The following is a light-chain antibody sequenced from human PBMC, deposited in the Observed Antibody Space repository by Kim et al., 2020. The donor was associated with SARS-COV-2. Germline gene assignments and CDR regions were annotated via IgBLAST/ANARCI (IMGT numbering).Light chain of an antibody. V-gene: IGLV3-21*04. CDR1: NIGSES. J-gene: IGLJ2*01. CDR2: YDS. CDR3: QVWDSSSDHVV. Sequence: APGKTARIPCGGNNIGSESVHWYQQKPGQAPVLVIYYDSVRPSGIPERFSGSNSGSTATLTISRVEAGDEADYYCQVWDSSSDHVVFGGGTKVTVL.